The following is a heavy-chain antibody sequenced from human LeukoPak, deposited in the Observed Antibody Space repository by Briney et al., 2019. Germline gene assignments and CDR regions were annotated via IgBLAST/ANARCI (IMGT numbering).Heavy chain of an antibody. CDR1: GFTFSSYA. J-gene: IGHJ4*02. V-gene: IGHV3-64*01. Sequence: GGSLRLSCAASGFTFSSYAMHWVRQAPGKGLEYVSAISSNGGSTYYANSVKGRFTISRDNSKNTLYLQMGSLRAEDMAVYYCARASVEYYDPLIWGQGTLVTVSS. CDR2: ISSNGGST. CDR3: ARASVEYYDPLI. D-gene: IGHD3-16*01.